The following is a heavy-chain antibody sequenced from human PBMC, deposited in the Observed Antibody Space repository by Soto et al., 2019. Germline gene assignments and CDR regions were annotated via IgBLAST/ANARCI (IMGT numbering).Heavy chain of an antibody. V-gene: IGHV1-18*04. CDR3: ARDLDPSGSYYTDY. Sequence: ASVKVSCKASGYNFMPYGVNWVRQAPGQGLEWMGWISPWKGNTNYAQSFQGRVTMTTDTSTSTAYMELRSLTSDDTSVYYCARDLDPSGSYYTDYWGPGTLVTVSS. CDR1: GYNFMPYG. D-gene: IGHD3-10*01. J-gene: IGHJ4*02. CDR2: ISPWKGNT.